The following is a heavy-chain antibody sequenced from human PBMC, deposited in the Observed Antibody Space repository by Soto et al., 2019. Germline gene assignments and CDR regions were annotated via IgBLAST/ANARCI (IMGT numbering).Heavy chain of an antibody. CDR3: ATKDYGGNSGNYYGMDV. Sequence: SVKVSCKASGGTFSSYAISWVRQAPGQGLEWMGGIIPIFGTANYAQKFQGRVTITADESTSTAYMGLSSLRSEDTAVYYCATKDYGGNSGNYYGMDVWGQGTTVTVSS. D-gene: IGHD4-17*01. CDR1: GGTFSSYA. J-gene: IGHJ6*02. V-gene: IGHV1-69*13. CDR2: IIPIFGTA.